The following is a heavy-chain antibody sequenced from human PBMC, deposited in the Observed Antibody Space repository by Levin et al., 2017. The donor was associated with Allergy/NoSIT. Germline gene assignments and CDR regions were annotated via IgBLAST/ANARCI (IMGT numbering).Heavy chain of an antibody. J-gene: IGHJ4*02. CDR2: ISYDGSNK. CDR1: GFTFSSYG. CDR3: AKDLGPASSGYYAVDTGLDY. V-gene: IGHV3-30*18. D-gene: IGHD3-22*01. Sequence: GGSLRLSCAASGFTFSSYGMHWVRQAPGKGLEWVAVISYDGSNKYYADSVKGRFTISRDNSKNTLYLQMNSLRAEDTAVYYCAKDLGPASSGYYAVDTGLDYWGQGTLVTVSS.